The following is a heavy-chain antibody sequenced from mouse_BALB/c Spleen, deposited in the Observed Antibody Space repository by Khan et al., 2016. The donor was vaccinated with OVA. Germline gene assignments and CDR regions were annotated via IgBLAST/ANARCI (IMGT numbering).Heavy chain of an antibody. CDR1: GYSITSGYG. CDR2: LRYSGST. V-gene: IGHV3-1*02. CDR3: DRTERIKD. J-gene: IGHJ3*01. Sequence: EGQRQESGPGLVKPSQSLSLTCTVTGYSITSGYGWNWIRQFPGNNLEWMGFLRYSGSTNSNPSLKIPISLTPTTSNNQFFLPLNSVTPEAPATYNCDRTERIKDWGQGTKVTVAA.